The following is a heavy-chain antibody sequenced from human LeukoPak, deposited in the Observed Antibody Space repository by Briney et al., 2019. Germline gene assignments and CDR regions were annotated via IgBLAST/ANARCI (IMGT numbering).Heavy chain of an antibody. CDR3: ARDVVGADGDY. Sequence: GGSLRLSCAASGFTFSSYSMNWVGQAPGKGREWVSSISSSSSYIYYADSVKGRFTISRENAKNSLYLQLNSPRAEDTAVYYCARDVVGADGDYWGQGTLVTVSS. CDR2: ISSSSSYI. CDR1: GFTFSSYS. D-gene: IGHD1-26*01. J-gene: IGHJ4*02. V-gene: IGHV3-21*01.